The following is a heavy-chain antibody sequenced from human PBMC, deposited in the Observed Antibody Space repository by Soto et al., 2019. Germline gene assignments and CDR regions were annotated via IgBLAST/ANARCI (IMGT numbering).Heavy chain of an antibody. D-gene: IGHD3-3*01. J-gene: IGHJ6*02. Sequence: GGSLRLSCAASGFTFSSYAMSWVRQAPGKGLKWVSAISGSGGSTYYADSVKGRFTISRDNSKNTLYLQMNSLRAEDTAVYYCAKIKGAPNPSNYDFWSGYYLFYGLDVWGQGTTVTVSS. V-gene: IGHV3-23*01. CDR1: GFTFSSYA. CDR3: AKIKGAPNPSNYDFWSGYYLFYGLDV. CDR2: ISGSGGST.